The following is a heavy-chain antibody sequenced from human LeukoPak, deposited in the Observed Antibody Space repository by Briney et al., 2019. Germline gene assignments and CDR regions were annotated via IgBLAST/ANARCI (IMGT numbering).Heavy chain of an antibody. CDR1: GGTFSSYA. Sequence: ASVKVSCRASGGTFSSYAISWVRQAPGQGLEWMGGIIPIFGTANYAQKFQGRVTITADESTSTAYMELSSLRSEDTAVYYCAREGTHIVVVPAAIPPVSDYYYGMDVWGQGTTVTVSS. D-gene: IGHD2-2*01. CDR3: AREGTHIVVVPAAIPPVSDYYYGMDV. V-gene: IGHV1-69*01. CDR2: IIPIFGTA. J-gene: IGHJ6*02.